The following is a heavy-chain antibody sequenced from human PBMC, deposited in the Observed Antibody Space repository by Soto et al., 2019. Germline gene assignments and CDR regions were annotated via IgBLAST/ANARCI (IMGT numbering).Heavy chain of an antibody. CDR1: GGTFSSYA. Sequence: SVKVSCKASGGTFSSYAISWVRQAPGQGLEWMGGIIPIFGTANYAQKFQGRVTITADESTSTAYMELSSLRSEDTAVYYCARDPGFCSGGSCYYFDYWGQGTLVIVSS. CDR3: ARDPGFCSGGSCYYFDY. J-gene: IGHJ4*02. V-gene: IGHV1-69*13. CDR2: IIPIFGTA. D-gene: IGHD2-15*01.